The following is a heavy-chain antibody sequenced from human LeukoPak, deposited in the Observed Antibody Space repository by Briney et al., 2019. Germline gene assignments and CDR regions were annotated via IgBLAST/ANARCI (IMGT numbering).Heavy chain of an antibody. CDR2: ISGSGDST. V-gene: IGHV3-23*01. D-gene: IGHD3-22*01. Sequence: PGGSLRLSCAASGFTFRHYGMTWVRQAPGKGVEWVSGISGSGDSTYYAESVKGRFTISRDNSKNTLYLQMNSLRAEDTAVYYCAKDRRRYYYDSSGYYPYCWGQGTLVTVSS. CDR3: AKDRRRYYYDSSGYYPYC. CDR1: GFTFRHYG. J-gene: IGHJ4*02.